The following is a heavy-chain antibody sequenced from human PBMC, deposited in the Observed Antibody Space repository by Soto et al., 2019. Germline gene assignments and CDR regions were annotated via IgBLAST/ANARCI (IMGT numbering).Heavy chain of an antibody. V-gene: IGHV1-18*01. Sequence: QVQLVQSGAEVKKPGASVKVSCKASGYTFTSYGIIWVRQAPGQGLEWMGWISAYNGNTNYAQKLQGRVTMTTDTSTSTAYMELRSLRSDDTAVYYCARALPPPSDECWSGYYTQYSPYGMDVWGQGTTVTVSS. CDR3: ARALPPPSDECWSGYYTQYSPYGMDV. CDR2: ISAYNGNT. D-gene: IGHD3-3*01. J-gene: IGHJ6*02. CDR1: GYTFTSYG.